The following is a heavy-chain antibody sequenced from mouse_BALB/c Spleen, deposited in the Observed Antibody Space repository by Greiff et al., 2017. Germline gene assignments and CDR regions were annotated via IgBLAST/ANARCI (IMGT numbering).Heavy chain of an antibody. D-gene: IGHD2-4*01. CDR3: TRYDYGSY. V-gene: IGHV5-6-4*01. Sequence: EVKLMESGGGLVKPGGSLKLSCAASGFTFSSYTMSWVRQTPEKRLEWVATISSGGSYTYYPDSVKGRFTISRDNAKNTLYLQMSSLKSEDTAMYYCTRYDYGSYWGQGTLVTVSA. CDR2: ISSGGSYT. J-gene: IGHJ3*01. CDR1: GFTFSSYT.